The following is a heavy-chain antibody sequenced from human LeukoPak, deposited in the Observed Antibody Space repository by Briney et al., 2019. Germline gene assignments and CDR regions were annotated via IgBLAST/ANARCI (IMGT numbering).Heavy chain of an antibody. J-gene: IGHJ4*02. V-gene: IGHV4-59*01. D-gene: IGHD1-26*01. CDR3: ARGYSGSYGRFDY. CDR2: THYSGST. CDR1: GVSISSYY. Sequence: PSETLSLTCTVSGVSISSYYWSWVRQPPGKGLEWIGYTHYSGSTSYNPPLKSRVTKSVDPSKNQFSLKLTSVAAADPAVYYCARGYSGSYGRFDYWGQGTLVTVSS.